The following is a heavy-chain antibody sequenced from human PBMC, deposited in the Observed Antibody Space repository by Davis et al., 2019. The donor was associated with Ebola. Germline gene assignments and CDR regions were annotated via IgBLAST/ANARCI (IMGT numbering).Heavy chain of an antibody. CDR2: IKQDGSEK. CDR1: GFTFSSHW. Sequence: GESLKISCAASGFTFSSHWMNWVRQAPGKGLEWVANIKQDGSEKYYVDSVKGRFTISRDNAKNSLYLQMNSLRAEDTAVYYCARSPFSMWLIDYWGQGTLVTVSS. D-gene: IGHD6-19*01. V-gene: IGHV3-7*01. CDR3: ARSPFSMWLIDY. J-gene: IGHJ4*02.